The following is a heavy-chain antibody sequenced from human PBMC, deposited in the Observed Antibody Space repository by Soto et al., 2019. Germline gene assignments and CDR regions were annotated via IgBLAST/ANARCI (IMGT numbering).Heavy chain of an antibody. CDR2: ISSSGSTI. J-gene: IGHJ4*02. CDR1: GFTFSSYE. Sequence: PGGSLRLSCAASGFTFSSYEMNWVRQAPGKGLEWVSYISSSGSTIYYADSVKGRFTISRDNAKNSLYLQMNSLRAEDTAVYYCARDPPYYYDSSGRGTYFDYWGQGTLVTVSS. CDR3: ARDPPYYYDSSGRGTYFDY. D-gene: IGHD3-22*01. V-gene: IGHV3-48*03.